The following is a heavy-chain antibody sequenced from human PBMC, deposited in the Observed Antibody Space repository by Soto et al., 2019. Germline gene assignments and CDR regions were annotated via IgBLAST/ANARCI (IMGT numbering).Heavy chain of an antibody. J-gene: IGHJ6*02. D-gene: IGHD1-1*01. V-gene: IGHV6-1*01. CDR1: GDSVSSNSAA. CDR3: ARDSWNDVLWVGAYGMDV. CDR2: TYYRSKWYN. Sequence: KQSQTLSLTCAISGDSVSSNSAAWNWIRQSPSRGLEWLGRTYYRSKWYNDYAVSVKSRITINPDTSKNQFSLQLNSVTPEDTAVYYCARDSWNDVLWVGAYGMDVWGQGTTVTVSS.